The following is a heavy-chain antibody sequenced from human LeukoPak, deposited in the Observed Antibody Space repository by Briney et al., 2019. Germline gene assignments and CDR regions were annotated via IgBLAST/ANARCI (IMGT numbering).Heavy chain of an antibody. J-gene: IGHJ4*02. CDR2: IYSGGST. Sequence: GGSLRLSCAASEFSVGSNYMTWVRQAPGKGLEWVSLIYSGGSTYYADSVKGRFTISRDNSKNTLYLQMNSLRAEDTAVYYCAKDGDTMIVVLPPDYWGQGTLVTVSS. D-gene: IGHD3-22*01. CDR3: AKDGDTMIVVLPPDY. V-gene: IGHV3-66*01. CDR1: EFSVGSNY.